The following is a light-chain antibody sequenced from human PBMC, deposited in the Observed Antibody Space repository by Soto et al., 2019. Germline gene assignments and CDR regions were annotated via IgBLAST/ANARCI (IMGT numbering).Light chain of an antibody. Sequence: QPASVSGSPGQSITISCTGTSSDVGSYNLVSWYQQHPGKAPKLMIYEGSKRPSGVSNRFSGSKSGNTASLTISGLQAEDEADYYCCSYAGSRVFGGGTKVTVL. CDR1: SSDVGSYNL. V-gene: IGLV2-23*01. CDR3: CSYAGSRV. CDR2: EGS. J-gene: IGLJ2*01.